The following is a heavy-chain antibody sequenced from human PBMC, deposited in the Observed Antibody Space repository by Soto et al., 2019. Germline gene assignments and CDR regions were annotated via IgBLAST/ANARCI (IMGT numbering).Heavy chain of an antibody. CDR2: IYPGDSDT. D-gene: IGHD3-3*01. Sequence: GESLKISCRTSGTNYWIAWVRQRPGKGLEWLGIIYPGDSDTRYSPSFQGQVTISADKSINTTYLRWSTLKASDSGIYFCARGYYSFWSGPLYYWGQGTLVTVSS. CDR3: ARGYYSFWSGPLYY. J-gene: IGHJ4*02. CDR1: GTNYW. V-gene: IGHV5-51*01.